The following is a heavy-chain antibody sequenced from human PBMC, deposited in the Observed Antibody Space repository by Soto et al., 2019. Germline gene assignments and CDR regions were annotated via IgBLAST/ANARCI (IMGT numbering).Heavy chain of an antibody. J-gene: IGHJ6*02. Sequence: PSETLSLTSAVSGGSIRSSNWWSWVRQPPGKGLEWIGEIYHSGSTNYNPSLKSRVTISVDKSKNQFSLKLSSVTAADTAVYYCARVSGSYYYGMDVWGQGTTVTVSS. CDR3: ARVSGSYYYGMDV. CDR1: GGSIRSSNW. V-gene: IGHV4-4*02. CDR2: IYHSGST. D-gene: IGHD1-26*01.